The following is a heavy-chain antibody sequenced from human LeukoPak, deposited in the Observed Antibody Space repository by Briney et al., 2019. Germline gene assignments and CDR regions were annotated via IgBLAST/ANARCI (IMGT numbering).Heavy chain of an antibody. CDR2: IYTSGST. V-gene: IGHV4-4*07. D-gene: IGHD2-2*01. CDR1: GGPISSYY. CDR3: AIVRNIVVGDNYYMDL. Sequence: SETLSLTCTVSGGPISSYYWSWIRQPAGKRLEWIGRIYTSGSTNYNPSLKSRVTMSVDTSKNQFSLKLSSVTAADTVVYYCAIVRNIVVGDNYYMDLWGKGTTVTVS. J-gene: IGHJ6*03.